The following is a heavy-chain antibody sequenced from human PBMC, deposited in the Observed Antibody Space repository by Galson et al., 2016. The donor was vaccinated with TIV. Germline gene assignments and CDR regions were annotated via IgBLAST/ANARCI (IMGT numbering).Heavy chain of an antibody. CDR3: VRGGLDTCDY. J-gene: IGHJ4*01. CDR2: THVDGSST. V-gene: IGHV3-74*01. Sequence: SLRLSCAASGFTFSKYWMHWVRQAPEKGLVWISRTHVDGSSTSYADSVKGRVTISRDNARNTLYLLMNSLKVEDTAVYYCVRGGLDTCDYWGHGTLVTASS. CDR1: GFTFSKYW. D-gene: IGHD3/OR15-3a*01.